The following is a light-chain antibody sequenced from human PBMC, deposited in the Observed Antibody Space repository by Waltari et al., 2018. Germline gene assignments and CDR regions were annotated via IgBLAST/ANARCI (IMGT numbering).Light chain of an antibody. J-gene: IGKJ2*03. CDR1: QGISNW. CDR3: QQPDNSPPYS. CDR2: RTS. Sequence: DIQMTQSPSSLSASVGDRVTITCRASQGISNWLAWYQQKPGKAPKLLIYRTSNLQTGVPSRFSGSGSGTDFTLTINSLQPEDIATYYCQQPDNSPPYSFGQGTKVDIK. V-gene: IGKV1-33*01.